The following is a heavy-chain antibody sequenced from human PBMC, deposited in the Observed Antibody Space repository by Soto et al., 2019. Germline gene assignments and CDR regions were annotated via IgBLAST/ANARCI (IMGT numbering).Heavy chain of an antibody. J-gene: IGHJ4*02. V-gene: IGHV3-74*01. CDR3: ARGAMGNYYNDY. D-gene: IGHD3-10*01. CDR1: GFTFSSYW. CDR2: IKGDGIST. Sequence: EVQLVESGRGLVQSGGSLRLSCAASGFTFSSYWMHWVRQAPGKGLVWVSRIKGDGISTNYADSVKGRFTISRDNAKDTVFLQMNGLSADDTAVYYCARGAMGNYYNDYWGQGTLVTVSS.